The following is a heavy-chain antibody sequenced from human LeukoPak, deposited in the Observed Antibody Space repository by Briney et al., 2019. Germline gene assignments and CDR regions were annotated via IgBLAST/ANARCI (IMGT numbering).Heavy chain of an antibody. CDR3: ARESSGWYLGG. D-gene: IGHD6-19*01. CDR1: GGTFSSNS. J-gene: IGHJ4*02. CDR2: IIPIFGTT. Sequence: GAPVKVSCKASGGTFSSNSISWVRQAPGQGLEWVGGIIPIFGTTNYAQRLQGRVTITADKSTSIAYMELNSLRSEDTAVYYCARESSGWYLGGWGQGTLVTVSS. V-gene: IGHV1-69*06.